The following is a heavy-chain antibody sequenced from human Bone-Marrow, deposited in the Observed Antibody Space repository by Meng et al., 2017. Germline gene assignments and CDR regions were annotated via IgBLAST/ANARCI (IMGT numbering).Heavy chain of an antibody. CDR2: IDPKSGDT. D-gene: IGHD6-13*01. CDR1: GYNFPDYW. V-gene: IGHV1-2*06. Sequence: ASVKVSCKPSGYNFPDYWLHWVRRAPGQGLEWMGRIDPKSGDTHYAQRFQGRVTMTGDTSISTAYMELSGLRSDDTAMYYCARGRKPLPLSTGIAAAGANYYFDYWGQGTLVTVSS. J-gene: IGHJ4*02. CDR3: ARGRKPLPLSTGIAAAGANYYFDY.